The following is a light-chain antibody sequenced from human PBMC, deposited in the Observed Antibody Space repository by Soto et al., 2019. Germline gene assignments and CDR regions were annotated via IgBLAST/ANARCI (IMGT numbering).Light chain of an antibody. V-gene: IGLV2-14*01. CDR3: SSYTSSSTLV. CDR2: EVS. Sequence: QSVLTQPASVSGSPGQSITISCTGTGSDVGGYNYVSWYQHHPGKAPKLLIYEVSKRPSGVSNRFSGSKSGNTASLTISGLQAEDEADYYCSSYTSSSTLVFGGGTKVTVL. J-gene: IGLJ2*01. CDR1: GSDVGGYNY.